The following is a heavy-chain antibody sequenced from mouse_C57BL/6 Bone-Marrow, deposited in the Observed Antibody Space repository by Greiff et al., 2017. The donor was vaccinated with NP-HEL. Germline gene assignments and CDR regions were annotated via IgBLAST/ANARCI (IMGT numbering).Heavy chain of an antibody. CDR1: GFSLTSYG. D-gene: IGHD2-4*01. V-gene: IGHV2-2*01. CDR2: IWSGGST. Sequence: QVHVKQSGPGLVQPSQSLSITCTVSGFSLTSYGVHWVRQSPGKGLEWLGVIWSGGSTDYNAAFISRLSISKDNSKSQVFFKMNSLQADDTAIYYCARGDVYYDYGFAYWGQGTLVTVSA. J-gene: IGHJ3*01. CDR3: ARGDVYYDYGFAY.